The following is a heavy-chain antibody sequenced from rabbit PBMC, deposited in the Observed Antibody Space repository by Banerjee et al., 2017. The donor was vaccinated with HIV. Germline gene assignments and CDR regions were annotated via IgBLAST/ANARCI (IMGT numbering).Heavy chain of an antibody. CDR2: IYAGSSDTT. V-gene: IGHV1S45*01. J-gene: IGHJ4*01. CDR3: ATNLINSNYYNL. Sequence: QEQLEESGGDLVKPEGSLTLTCTASGFSFSSSYWICWVRQAPGKGLEWIACIYAGSSDTTYYASWAKGRFTISKTSSTTVTLQMTSLTAADTATYFCATNLINSNYYNLWGPGTLVTVS. CDR1: GFSFSSSYW. D-gene: IGHD8-1*01.